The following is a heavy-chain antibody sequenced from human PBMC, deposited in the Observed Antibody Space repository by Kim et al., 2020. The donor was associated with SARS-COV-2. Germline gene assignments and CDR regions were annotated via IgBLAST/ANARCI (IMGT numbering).Heavy chain of an antibody. CDR3: ARHPSFDY. Sequence: SGSTYSNPSLKSRVTISVDTSKNQFSLKLSSVTAADTAVYYCARHPSFDYWGQGTLVTVSS. V-gene: IGHV4-39*01. J-gene: IGHJ4*02. CDR2: SGST.